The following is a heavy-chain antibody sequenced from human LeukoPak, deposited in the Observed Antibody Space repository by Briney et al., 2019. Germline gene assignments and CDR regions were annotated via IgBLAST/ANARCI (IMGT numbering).Heavy chain of an antibody. J-gene: IGHJ4*02. CDR1: GFTFSSYS. CDR3: ARAGGSTVSHSDY. CDR2: ISSSTSYI. D-gene: IGHD4-17*01. Sequence: GGSLRLSCAASGFTFSSYSMNWIRQAPGKGLEWVSSISSSTSYIYYADSVKGRFTISKGNAKNSLYLQMNSLRAEDTAVYYCARAGGSTVSHSDYWGQGTLVTVSS. V-gene: IGHV3-21*01.